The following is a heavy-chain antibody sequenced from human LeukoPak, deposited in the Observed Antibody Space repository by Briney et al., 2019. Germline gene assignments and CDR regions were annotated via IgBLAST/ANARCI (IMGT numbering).Heavy chain of an antibody. Sequence: GGSVRLSCAASGFTFSSYSMNWVRQAPGKGLEWVSYISSSSSTIYYADSVKGRFTISRDNAKNSLYLQMNSLRAEDTAVYYCARGAGTLGVGYYYYYMDVWGKGTTVTVSS. CDR3: ARGAGTLGVGYYYYYMDV. CDR1: GFTFSSYS. J-gene: IGHJ6*03. CDR2: ISSSSSTI. D-gene: IGHD3-3*01. V-gene: IGHV3-48*01.